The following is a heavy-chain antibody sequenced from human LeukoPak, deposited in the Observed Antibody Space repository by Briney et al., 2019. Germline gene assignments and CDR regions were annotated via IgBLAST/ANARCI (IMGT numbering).Heavy chain of an antibody. CDR1: GGSISSSSYY. CDR2: IYYSGST. V-gene: IGHV4-39*01. J-gene: IGHJ5*02. Sequence: PSETLSLTCTVSGGSISSSSYYWGWIRQPPGKGLEWIGSIYYSGSTYYNPSLKSRVTISVDTSKNQFSLKLSSVTAADTAVYYCARPGLRYVANWFDPWGQGTLVTVSS. CDR3: ARPGLRYVANWFDP. D-gene: IGHD5-12*01.